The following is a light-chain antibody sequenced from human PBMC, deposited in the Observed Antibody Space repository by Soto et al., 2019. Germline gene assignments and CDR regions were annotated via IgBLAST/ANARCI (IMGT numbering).Light chain of an antibody. CDR3: QQYNSSIFP. V-gene: IGKV1-5*01. Sequence: DIQMTQSPSTLSASVGDRVTITCRASQSISSWLAWYQQKPGKAPKLLIYDASSLESGVPSRFSGSGSGTEFTLTISSLQPDDFASYYCQQYNSSIFPFGGGTKVDIK. J-gene: IGKJ3*01. CDR2: DAS. CDR1: QSISSW.